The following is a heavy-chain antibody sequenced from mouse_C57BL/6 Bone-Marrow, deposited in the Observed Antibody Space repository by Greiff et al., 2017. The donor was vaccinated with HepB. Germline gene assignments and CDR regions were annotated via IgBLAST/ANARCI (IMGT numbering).Heavy chain of an antibody. V-gene: IGHV14-4*01. CDR3: TIYDYYFDY. CDR2: IDPENGDT. CDR1: GFNIKDDY. D-gene: IGHD2-3*01. J-gene: IGHJ2*01. Sequence: EVQLQESGAELVRPGASVKLSCTASGFNIKDDYMHWVKQRPEQGLEWIGWIDPENGDTEYASKFQGKATITADTSSNTAYLQLSSLTSEDTAVYYCTIYDYYFDYWGQGTTLTVSS.